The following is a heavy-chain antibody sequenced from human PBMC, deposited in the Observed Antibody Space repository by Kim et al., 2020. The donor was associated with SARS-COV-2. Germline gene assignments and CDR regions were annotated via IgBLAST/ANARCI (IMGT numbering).Heavy chain of an antibody. CDR1: GFTVSSNY. CDR2: IYSGGST. CDR3: ARDVCVGLWPSYDYYGMHV. Sequence: GGSLRLSCAASGFTVSSNYMSWVRQAPGKGLEWVSAIYSGGSTYYADSVKGRFTISRDNSKNTLYLQMNSLRTEDTAVYYCARDVCVGLWPSYDYYGMHVWGQRTTVTVSS. V-gene: IGHV3-66*01. D-gene: IGHD2-21*01. J-gene: IGHJ6*02.